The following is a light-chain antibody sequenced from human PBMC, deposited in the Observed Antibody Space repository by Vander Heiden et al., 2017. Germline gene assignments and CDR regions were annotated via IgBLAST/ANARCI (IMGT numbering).Light chain of an antibody. V-gene: IGKV1-5*03. J-gene: IGKJ4*01. CDR2: KTT. CDR1: QNIDRW. Sequence: DIQITPSPFTLAASVGGRVTMSCRASQNIDRWLTWYQQQPGKAPKLLIYKTTNLRSGLPSRLSGRAYGTEFSLTINNKHPDDSTNYYCQQDKDLRLTFGGGTKVEIK. CDR3: QQDKDLRLT.